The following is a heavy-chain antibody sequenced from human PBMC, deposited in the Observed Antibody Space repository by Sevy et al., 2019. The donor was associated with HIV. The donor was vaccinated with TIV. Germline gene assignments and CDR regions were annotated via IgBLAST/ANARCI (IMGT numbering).Heavy chain of an antibody. V-gene: IGHV3-53*01. CDR2: IYSGTNT. J-gene: IGHJ6*02. CDR3: ARDRITYYYDSSGYYTSGYGMDV. CDR1: GFNVSSNY. D-gene: IGHD3-22*01. Sequence: GGSLRLSCAASGFNVSSNYMNWVRQAPGKGLEWVSVIYSGTNTYYADSVKGRITISRDTSKNTLYLQMNSLRAEDTAVYYCARDRITYYYDSSGYYTSGYGMDVWGQGTTVTVSS.